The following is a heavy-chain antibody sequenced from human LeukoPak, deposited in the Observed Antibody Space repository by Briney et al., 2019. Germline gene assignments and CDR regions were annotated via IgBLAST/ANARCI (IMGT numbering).Heavy chain of an antibody. V-gene: IGHV3-33*01. CDR2: IWYDGSNK. Sequence: GGSLRLSCAVSGFTFSSYGMHWVRQAPGKGLEWVAVIWYDGSNKYYADSVKGRFTISRDNSKNTLYLQMNSLRAEDTAVYYCASDNIAVAGTLDYFQNWGQGTLVTVSS. CDR1: GFTFSSYG. J-gene: IGHJ1*01. CDR3: ASDNIAVAGTLDYFQN. D-gene: IGHD6-13*01.